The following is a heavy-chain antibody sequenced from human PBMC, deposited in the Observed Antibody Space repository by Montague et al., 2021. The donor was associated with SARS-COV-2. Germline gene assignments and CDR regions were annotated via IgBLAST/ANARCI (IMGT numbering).Heavy chain of an antibody. V-gene: IGHV4-34*01. CDR1: GGPVSDYY. Sequence: SETLSLTCAVYGGPVSDYYWSWIRQPPGKGLEWIGEISHSGSTNYNPSLKSRVTISVDTSKNQFSLKLSSVTAADTAVYYCARGGTVTTFFATKRTRRYNWFDPWGQGTLVTVSS. D-gene: IGHD4-17*01. CDR3: ARGGTVTTFFATKRTRRYNWFDP. J-gene: IGHJ5*02. CDR2: ISHSGST.